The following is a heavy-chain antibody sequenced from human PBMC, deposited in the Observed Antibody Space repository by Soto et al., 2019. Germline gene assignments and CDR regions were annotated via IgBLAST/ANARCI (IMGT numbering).Heavy chain of an antibody. CDR3: AKTGPYDILTYWYFDL. Sequence: SETLSLTCIVSGDSISSSSYYWVWIRQPPGEGLEWIGSIYYSGTTYYNPSLESRVTISIDTSKNQFSLKVSSLTAADTAVYYCAKTGPYDILTYWYFDLWGRGTLVTVSS. V-gene: IGHV4-39*01. CDR2: IYYSGTT. CDR1: GDSISSSSYY. D-gene: IGHD3-9*01. J-gene: IGHJ2*01.